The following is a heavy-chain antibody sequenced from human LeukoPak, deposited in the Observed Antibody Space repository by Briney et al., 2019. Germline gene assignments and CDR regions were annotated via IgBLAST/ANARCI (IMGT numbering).Heavy chain of an antibody. CDR2: ISSNSSNI. J-gene: IGHJ5*02. Sequence: GGSLRLSCAASGFTFSSYSMNWVRQAPGRGLEWVSSISSNSSNIYYADSVKGRFTISRDNAKNSLYLQMNSLRAEDTAVYYCAREYYGSRANWFDPWGQGTLVTVSS. CDR1: GFTFSSYS. CDR3: AREYYGSRANWFDP. V-gene: IGHV3-21*01. D-gene: IGHD3-16*01.